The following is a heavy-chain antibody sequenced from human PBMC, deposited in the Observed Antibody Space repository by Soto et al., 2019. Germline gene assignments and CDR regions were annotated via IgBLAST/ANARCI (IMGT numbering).Heavy chain of an antibody. V-gene: IGHV4-39*01. J-gene: IGHJ4*02. D-gene: IGHD1-26*01. CDR2: IYYSGSG. Sequence: QLQLQELGPGLVKPSETLSLTCTVSGGSITSNAYYWGWIRQPPGKGLGWLGYIYYSGSGSYNPSLRSRVTMSVDTSMNQFSLKLSSVTAADTAVYYCARRPKRGSYSWCFDYWGQGTLVTVSS. CDR3: ARRPKRGSYSWCFDY. CDR1: GGSITSNAYY.